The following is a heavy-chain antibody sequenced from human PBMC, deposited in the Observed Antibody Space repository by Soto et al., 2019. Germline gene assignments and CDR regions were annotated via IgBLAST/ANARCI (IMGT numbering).Heavy chain of an antibody. CDR3: AKDLKASPRPGPTTVWSDAFDI. Sequence: GGSLRLSCAASGFTFSSYAMSWVRQAPGKGLEWVSAISGSGGSTYYADSVKGRFTISRDNSKNTLYLQMNSLRAEDTAVYYCAKDLKASPRPGPTTVWSDAFDIWGQGTMVTVSS. D-gene: IGHD4-17*01. CDR1: GFTFSSYA. J-gene: IGHJ3*02. V-gene: IGHV3-23*01. CDR2: ISGSGGST.